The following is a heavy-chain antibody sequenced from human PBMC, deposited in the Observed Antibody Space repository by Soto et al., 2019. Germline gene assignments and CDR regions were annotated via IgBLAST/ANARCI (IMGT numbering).Heavy chain of an antibody. CDR1: GDSISTYY. CDR3: ARGLYDVLTGYYPWSYHYYMDV. J-gene: IGHJ6*03. Sequence: SETLSLTCTVSGDSISTYYWSWVRQPPGKGPEWIGYIYYTGSTNYNFSLKSRVTISVDTSKNQFSLKLSSVTAADTAVYYCARGLYDVLTGYYPWSYHYYMDVWGKGTTVTVSS. D-gene: IGHD3-9*01. V-gene: IGHV4-59*01. CDR2: IYYTGST.